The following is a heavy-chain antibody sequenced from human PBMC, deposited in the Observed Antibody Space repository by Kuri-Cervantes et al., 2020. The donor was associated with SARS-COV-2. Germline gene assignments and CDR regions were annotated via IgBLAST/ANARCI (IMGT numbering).Heavy chain of an antibody. CDR2: ISDRGTTT. V-gene: IGHV3-11*04. CDR1: GFSFSDYY. J-gene: IGHJ4*02. Sequence: GGSLRLSCAASGFSFSDYYMMWVRQAPGKGLQWVSYISDRGTTTYYADSVKGRFTISRDNAKTTLFLQMSNLRADDTAVYYCAREREVSGDFWGQGTLVTVSS. D-gene: IGHD1-14*01. CDR3: AREREVSGDF.